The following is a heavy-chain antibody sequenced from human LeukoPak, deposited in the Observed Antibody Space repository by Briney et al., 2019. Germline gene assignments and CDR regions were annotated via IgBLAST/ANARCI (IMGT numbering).Heavy chain of an antibody. CDR1: GFTFSSYD. Sequence: PGGSLRLSCAASGFTFSSYDMHWVRQATGKGLEWVSAIGTAGDTCYPGSVKGRFTISRENAKNSLYLQMNSLRAGDTAVYYCARGGRGYYVDAFDIWGQGTMVTVSS. CDR3: ARGGRGYYVDAFDI. CDR2: IGTAGDT. D-gene: IGHD3-22*01. J-gene: IGHJ3*02. V-gene: IGHV3-13*01.